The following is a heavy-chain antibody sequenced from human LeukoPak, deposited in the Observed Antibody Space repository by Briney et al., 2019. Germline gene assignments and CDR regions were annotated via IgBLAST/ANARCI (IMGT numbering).Heavy chain of an antibody. D-gene: IGHD2-2*01. CDR1: GGTFTMFA. V-gene: IGHV1-69*13. CDR3: ARVVTPRYCTSTSCYSKGWFDP. J-gene: IGHJ5*02. CDR2: IIPIFGSA. Sequence: GASVNVSSTASGGTFTMFAMSWVRQAPGQGLDWMGGIIPIFGSANYAQKFQGRVTITADESTSTAYMELSNLRSEDTAVYYCARVVTPRYCTSTSCYSKGWFDPWGQGTLVTVSS.